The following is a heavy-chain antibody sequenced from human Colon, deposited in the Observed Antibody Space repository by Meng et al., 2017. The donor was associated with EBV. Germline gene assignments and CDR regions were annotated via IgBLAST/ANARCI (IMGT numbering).Heavy chain of an antibody. CDR1: GVSLDNSDYF. CDR2: VRYSGTA. Sequence: LPLQEPVPGLVKPSETLSLPCTVSGVSLDNSDYFWDWIRQPPGKGLEWIGSVRYSGTAYYNPSLTSRVTISVDTSKNQFSLNLSSLTAADTAVYYCARHVYGDSYGFWGQGTLVTVSS. J-gene: IGHJ4*02. CDR3: ARHVYGDSYGF. D-gene: IGHD4-17*01. V-gene: IGHV4-39*01.